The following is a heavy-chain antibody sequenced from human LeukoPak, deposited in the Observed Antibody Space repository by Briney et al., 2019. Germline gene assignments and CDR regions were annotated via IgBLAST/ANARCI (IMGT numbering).Heavy chain of an antibody. V-gene: IGHV3-53*01. CDR2: IYSGGST. D-gene: IGHD6-13*01. CDR1: GFTVSSNY. Sequence: GGSLRLSCAASGFTVSSNYMSWVRQAPGKGLEWVSVIYSGGSTYYADSVKGRFTISRDNSKNTLYLQMNSLRAEDTAVYYCAKDPIAAGGTDYFDYWGQGTLVTVSS. CDR3: AKDPIAAGGTDYFDY. J-gene: IGHJ4*02.